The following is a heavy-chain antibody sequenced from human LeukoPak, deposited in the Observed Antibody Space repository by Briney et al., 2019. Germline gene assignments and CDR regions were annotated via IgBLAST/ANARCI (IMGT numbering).Heavy chain of an antibody. CDR3: AKFSSGWYLGYFQH. CDR2: ISSSGSTI. J-gene: IGHJ1*01. Sequence: GGSLRLSCAASGFTFSSYEMNWVRQAPGKGLEWVSYISSSGSTIYYADSAKGRFTISRDNAKNSLYLQMNSLRAEDTAVYYCAKFSSGWYLGYFQHWGQGTLVTVSS. CDR1: GFTFSSYE. D-gene: IGHD6-19*01. V-gene: IGHV3-48*03.